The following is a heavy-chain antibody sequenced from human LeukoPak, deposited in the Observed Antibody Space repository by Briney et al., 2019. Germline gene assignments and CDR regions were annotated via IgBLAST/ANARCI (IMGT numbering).Heavy chain of an antibody. J-gene: IGHJ2*01. CDR2: IYYSGYT. CDR3: ARTGTMGRGYFDL. Sequence: PSETLSLTCAVYGGSFSGHYWSWIRQPPGKGLEWIGYIYYSGYTNYNPSLKSRVTISVDTSKNQFSLKLSSVTAADTAVYYCARTGTMGRGYFDLWGRGTLVTVSS. V-gene: IGHV4-59*11. D-gene: IGHD3-10*01. CDR1: GGSFSGHY.